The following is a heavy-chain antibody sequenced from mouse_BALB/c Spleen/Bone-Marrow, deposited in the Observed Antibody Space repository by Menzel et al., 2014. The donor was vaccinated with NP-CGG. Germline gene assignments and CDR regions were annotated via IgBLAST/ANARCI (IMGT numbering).Heavy chain of an antibody. V-gene: IGHV5-12-1*01. J-gene: IGHJ3*01. CDR2: ISSGGGST. Sequence: VQLKESGGGLVKPGGSLKLSCAASGFAFSSYDMSWVRQTPEKRLEWVAYISSGGGSTYYSDTVKGRFTISRDNAKNTLYLEMSSLKSEDTAMYYCARHMIRGFAYWGQGTLVTVSA. CDR3: ARHMIRGFAY. D-gene: IGHD2-4*01. CDR1: GFAFSSYD.